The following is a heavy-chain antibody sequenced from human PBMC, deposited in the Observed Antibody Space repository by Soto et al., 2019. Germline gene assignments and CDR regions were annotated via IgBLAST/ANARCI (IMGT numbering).Heavy chain of an antibody. CDR3: ASSNYDFWSSVDY. V-gene: IGHV4-31*03. D-gene: IGHD3-3*01. J-gene: IGHJ4*02. Sequence: PSETLSLTCTVSGGSISSGGYYWSWIRQHPGKGLEWIGYIYYSGSTYYNPSLKSRVTISVDTSKNQFSLKLSSVTAVDTAVYYCASSNYDFWSSVDYWGQGTLVTVSS. CDR2: IYYSGST. CDR1: GGSISSGGYY.